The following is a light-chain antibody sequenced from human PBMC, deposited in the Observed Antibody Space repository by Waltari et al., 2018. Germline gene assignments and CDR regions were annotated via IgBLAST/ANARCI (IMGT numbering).Light chain of an antibody. Sequence: QSALTQPPSASGSPGQSVTISCTGTSSDVGGYNYVSWYQHHPGKAPKLMIYEVSKRPSGVPGRFSGSKSGNTASLTVSGLQAEDEADYYCSSYAGSNNLGVFGTGTKVTVL. V-gene: IGLV2-8*01. CDR2: EVS. CDR3: SSYAGSNNLGV. CDR1: SSDVGGYNY. J-gene: IGLJ1*01.